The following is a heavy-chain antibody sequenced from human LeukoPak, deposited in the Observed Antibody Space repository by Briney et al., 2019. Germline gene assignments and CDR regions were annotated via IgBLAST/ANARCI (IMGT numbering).Heavy chain of an antibody. CDR3: ARDWSGYFGGAFDI. J-gene: IGHJ3*02. D-gene: IGHD3-3*01. CDR1: GGSFSGYY. V-gene: IGHV4-59*01. Sequence: PSETLSLTCAVYGGSFSGYYWSWIRQPPGKGLEWIGYIYYSGSTNYNPSLKSRVTISVDTSKNQFSLKLSSVTAADTAVYYCARDWSGYFGGAFDIWGQGTMVTVSS. CDR2: IYYSGST.